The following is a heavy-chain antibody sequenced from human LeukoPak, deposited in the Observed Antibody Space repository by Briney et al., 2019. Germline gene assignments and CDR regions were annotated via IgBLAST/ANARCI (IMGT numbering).Heavy chain of an antibody. CDR3: ARDFLALAYCGGDCRRGAFDI. CDR1: GYTFTSYY. CDR2: INPSGGST. V-gene: IGHV1-46*01. Sequence: ASVKVSCKASGYTFTSYYMHWVRQAPGQGLEWMGIINPSGGSTSYAQKFQGRVTMTRDMSTSTVYMELSRLRSDDTAVYYCARDFLALAYCGGDCRRGAFDIWGQGTMVTVSS. J-gene: IGHJ3*02. D-gene: IGHD2-21*02.